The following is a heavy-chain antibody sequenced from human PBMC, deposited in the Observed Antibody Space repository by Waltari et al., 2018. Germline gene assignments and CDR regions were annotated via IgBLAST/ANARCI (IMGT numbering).Heavy chain of an antibody. CDR2: IYHSGST. J-gene: IGHJ4*02. Sequence: GQLMESGGGLVQPGGSLRLSCSASALTFSTHVINWVSQAPGRGLGWIGSIYHSGSTYYNPSLKSRVTISVDTSKNQFSLKLSSVTAADTAVYYCARGGRAAAGSSGYWGQGTLVTVSS. CDR1: ALTFSTHVI. V-gene: IGHV4-38-2*02. D-gene: IGHD6-13*01. CDR3: ARGGRAAAGSSGY.